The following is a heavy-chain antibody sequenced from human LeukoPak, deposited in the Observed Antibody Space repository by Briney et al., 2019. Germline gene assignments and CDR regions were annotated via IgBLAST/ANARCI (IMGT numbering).Heavy chain of an antibody. Sequence: SETLSLTYTVSGGSISSSSYYWGWIRQPPGKGLEWIGSIYYSGSTYYNPSLKSRVTISVDTSKNQFSLKLSSVTAADTAVYYCASHGVRGVIITYGYWGQGTLVTVSS. J-gene: IGHJ4*02. CDR1: GGSISSSSYY. CDR2: IYYSGST. D-gene: IGHD3-10*01. V-gene: IGHV4-39*01. CDR3: ASHGVRGVIITYGY.